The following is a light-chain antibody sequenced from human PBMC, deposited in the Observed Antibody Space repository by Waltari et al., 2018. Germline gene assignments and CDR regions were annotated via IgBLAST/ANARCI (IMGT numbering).Light chain of an antibody. CDR1: SSNIGNYY. Sequence: QSVLTQPPSVSAAPGQKVTISCSGSSSNIGNYYVSWYYQLPGAAPKLLIYDNNARPSGIPDRISASMSGTSATLGITGLQIGDEADYYCATWDNNLKDVVFGGGTKLTVL. CDR2: DNN. CDR3: ATWDNNLKDVV. V-gene: IGLV1-51*01. J-gene: IGLJ2*01.